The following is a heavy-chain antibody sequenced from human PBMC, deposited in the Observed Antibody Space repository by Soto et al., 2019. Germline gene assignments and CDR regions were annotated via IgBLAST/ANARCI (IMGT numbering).Heavy chain of an antibody. J-gene: IGHJ5*02. CDR3: AKCGHYDMLTGQGGFDP. V-gene: IGHV3-33*06. CDR1: GFDFKTYG. Sequence: QGQLVESGGGVVQPGRSLRLSCVASGFDFKTYGMHWVRQAPGKGLEWVAVIGFDGTNIHYSDSVRGRFSISRDNSENTVSLQMNSLRGDDTALYYCAKCGHYDMLTGQGGFDPWGLGTLVTVAS. D-gene: IGHD3-9*01. CDR2: IGFDGTNI.